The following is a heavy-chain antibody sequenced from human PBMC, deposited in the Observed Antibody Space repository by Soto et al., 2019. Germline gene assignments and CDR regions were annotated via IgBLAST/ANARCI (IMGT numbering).Heavy chain of an antibody. CDR2: INHSGST. J-gene: IGHJ3*02. Sequence: SEALAPTFELYGWPFSGYYWSGIRQPPGKGREWIGEINHSGSTNYNPSLKSRVTISVDTSKNQFSLKLSSVTAADTAVYYCARLGIVGARGAFDIWGQGKMVT. CDR3: ARLGIVGARGAFDI. D-gene: IGHD1-26*01. V-gene: IGHV4-34*01. CDR1: GWPFSGYY.